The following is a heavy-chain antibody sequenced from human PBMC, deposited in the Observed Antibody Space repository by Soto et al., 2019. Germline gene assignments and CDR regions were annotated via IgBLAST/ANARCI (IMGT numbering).Heavy chain of an antibody. CDR1: GGSISSYY. Sequence: SETLSLTCTVSGGSISSYYWSWIRQPPGKGLEWIGYIYYSGSTNYNPSLKSRVTISVDTSKNQFSLKLSSVTAADTAVYYCARQPDGSGSYYLYGMYVWSQGTTVTVSS. V-gene: IGHV4-59*08. J-gene: IGHJ6*02. D-gene: IGHD3-10*01. CDR2: IYYSGST. CDR3: ARQPDGSGSYYLYGMYV.